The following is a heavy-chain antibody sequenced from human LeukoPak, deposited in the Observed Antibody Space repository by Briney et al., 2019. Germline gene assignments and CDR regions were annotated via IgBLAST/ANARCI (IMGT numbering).Heavy chain of an antibody. CDR3: AHKPPDSSGYYLNWYFDL. D-gene: IGHD3-22*01. V-gene: IGHV2-5*01. Sequence: SGPTLVKPTQTLTLTCTFSGFSLSTSGVGVGWIRQPPGKALEWLALIYWNDDKRYSPSLKSRLTITKDTSKNQVVLTMTNMDPVDTATYYCAHKPPDSSGYYLNWYFDLWGRGTLVTVSS. CDR1: GFSLSTSGVG. J-gene: IGHJ2*01. CDR2: IYWNDDK.